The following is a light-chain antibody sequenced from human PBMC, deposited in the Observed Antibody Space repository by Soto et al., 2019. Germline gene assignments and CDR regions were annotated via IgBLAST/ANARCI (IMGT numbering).Light chain of an antibody. CDR2: EVT. Sequence: QSALTQPASVSGSPGQSITISCTGSSSDVGAYNYVSWYQQHPGKAPRLMIYEVTNRPSGVSNRFSGSKSGNTASLTISGLPAEDETDYYCSSYTSGSTLVVFGGGTKLTVL. V-gene: IGLV2-14*01. J-gene: IGLJ2*01. CDR3: SSYTSGSTLVV. CDR1: SSDVGAYNY.